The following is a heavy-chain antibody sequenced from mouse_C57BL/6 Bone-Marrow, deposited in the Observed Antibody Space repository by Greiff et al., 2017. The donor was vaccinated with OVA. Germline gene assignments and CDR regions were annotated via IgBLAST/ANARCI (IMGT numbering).Heavy chain of an antibody. CDR1: GYTFTRYG. D-gene: IGHD2-12*01. Sequence: QVQLQQSGAELARPGASVKLSCKASGYTFTRYGISWVKQRTGQGLEWIGEIYPRSGNTYYNEKFKGKATLTADKSSSTAYMELRRLTSEDSAVYVWEREVYDDAMDYGGKGNSVNVSS. J-gene: IGHJ4*01. V-gene: IGHV1-81*01. CDR3: EREVYDDAMDY. CDR2: IYPRSGNT.